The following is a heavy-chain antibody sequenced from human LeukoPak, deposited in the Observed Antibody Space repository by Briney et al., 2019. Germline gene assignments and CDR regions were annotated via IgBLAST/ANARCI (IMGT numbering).Heavy chain of an antibody. CDR3: ARVPGIAVAGFDY. J-gene: IGHJ4*02. CDR2: IYYSGNT. D-gene: IGHD6-19*01. Sequence: SETLSLTCTVSGGSISSSDYYWAWIRQSPGKGLEWIGTIYYSGNTYYNPSLKSRVTISVDTSKNQFSLKLSSATAADTAVYYCARVPGIAVAGFDYWGQGTLVTVSS. CDR1: GGSISSSDYY. V-gene: IGHV4-39*07.